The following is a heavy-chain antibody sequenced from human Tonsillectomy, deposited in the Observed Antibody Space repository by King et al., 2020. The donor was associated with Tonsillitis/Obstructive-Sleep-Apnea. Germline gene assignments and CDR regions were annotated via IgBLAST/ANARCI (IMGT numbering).Heavy chain of an antibody. V-gene: IGHV3-33*01. CDR3: ARDLLSGTSLGAFDI. CDR2: IWHDGTNE. D-gene: IGHD3-16*02. CDR1: GFAFSNYG. Sequence: VQLVESGGGVVQPGRSLRLSCSASGFAFSNYGMHLVRQAPGKGLERVAVIWHDGTNECYVDSVKEPFTISRDNSKNTLSPQMNYLGVEDTAFYYCARDLLSGTSLGAFDIWGQGTMVTVSS. J-gene: IGHJ3*02.